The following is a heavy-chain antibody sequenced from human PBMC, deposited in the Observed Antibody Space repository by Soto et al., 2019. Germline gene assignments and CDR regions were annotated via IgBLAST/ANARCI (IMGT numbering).Heavy chain of an antibody. V-gene: IGHV1-8*01. J-gene: IGHJ2*01. Sequence: ASVKVSCKASGYTFTSYDINWVRQATGQGLEWMGWMNPNSGNTGYAQKFQGRVTMTRNTSISTAYMELSSLRSEDTAVYYCASSASMPRFEYSSSSSWYFDLWGRGTLVTVSS. CDR2: MNPNSGNT. CDR1: GYTFTSYD. CDR3: ASSASMPRFEYSSSSSWYFDL. D-gene: IGHD6-6*01.